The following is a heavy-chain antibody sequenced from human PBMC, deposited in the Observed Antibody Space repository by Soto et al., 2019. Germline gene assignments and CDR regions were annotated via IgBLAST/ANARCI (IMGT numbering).Heavy chain of an antibody. CDR2: INPNSGGT. D-gene: IGHD6-13*01. CDR1: GYTFTGYY. V-gene: IGHV1-2*02. CDR3: ARSYSRAAAGIWGSFDI. J-gene: IGHJ3*02. Sequence: QVQLVQSGAEVKKPGASVKVSCKASGYTFTGYYMHWVRQAPGQGLEWMGWINPNSGGTNYAQKFQGRVTMTRDTSISTSYMELSRPRSDDTAVYYCARSYSRAAAGIWGSFDIWGQGTMVTVSS.